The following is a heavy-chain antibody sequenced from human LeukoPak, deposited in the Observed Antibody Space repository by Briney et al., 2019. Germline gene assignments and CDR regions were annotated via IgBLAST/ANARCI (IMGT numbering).Heavy chain of an antibody. V-gene: IGHV4-59*01. CDR3: ARFRVAAFDI. J-gene: IGHJ3*02. CDR2: IYYSRST. D-gene: IGHD1-14*01. Sequence: SETLSLTXTVSGGSISSYYWSWLRQTPGRGLEWIGYIYYSRSTNYNPSLKGRVTMSVDTSKNQFSLKLSSVTAADTAVYYCARFRVAAFDIWGQGTMVTVSS. CDR1: GGSISSYY.